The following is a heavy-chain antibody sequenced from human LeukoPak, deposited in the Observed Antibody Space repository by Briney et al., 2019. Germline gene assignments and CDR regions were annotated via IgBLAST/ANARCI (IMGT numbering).Heavy chain of an antibody. CDR3: ARDSGSGWFPP. CDR1: GYTFTGYY. CDR2: INPNSGGT. D-gene: IGHD5-12*01. V-gene: IGHV1-2*02. J-gene: IGHJ5*02. Sequence: GASVKVSCKASGYTFTGYYMHWVRQAPGQGLEWMGWINPNSGGTNYAQKFQGRVTMTRDTSISTAYMEVSRLRSHDTAAYYCARDSGSGWFPPWGQGTQVTVSS.